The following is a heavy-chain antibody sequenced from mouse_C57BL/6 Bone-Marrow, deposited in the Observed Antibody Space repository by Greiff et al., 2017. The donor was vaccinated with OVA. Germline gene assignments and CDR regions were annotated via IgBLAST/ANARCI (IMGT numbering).Heavy chain of an antibody. CDR2: ISSGSSTI. V-gene: IGHV5-17*01. D-gene: IGHD3-1*01. J-gene: IGHJ2*01. Sequence: EVKLMESGGGLVKPGGSLKLSCAASGFTFSDYGMHWVRQAPEKGLEWVAYISSGSSTIYYADTVKGRFTISRDNATNTLFLQMTSLRSEDTAMYYCARSLGGYFDYWGQGTTLTVSS. CDR3: ARSLGGYFDY. CDR1: GFTFSDYG.